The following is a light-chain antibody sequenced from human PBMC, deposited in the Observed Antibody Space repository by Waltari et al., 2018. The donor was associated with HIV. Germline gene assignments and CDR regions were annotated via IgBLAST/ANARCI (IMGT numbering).Light chain of an antibody. J-gene: IGLJ2*01. CDR2: DNN. CDR1: TSHIGKNY. Sequence: QSVLTQPPSVSAAPGQKVTISCSGSTSHIGKNYVSWYQQLPGTAPKLLIYDNNERPSGIPDRFAGSKSGTSATLDIAGLQTGDEADYYCGTWDSSLSAGVFGGGTKLTVL. V-gene: IGLV1-51*01. CDR3: GTWDSSLSAGV.